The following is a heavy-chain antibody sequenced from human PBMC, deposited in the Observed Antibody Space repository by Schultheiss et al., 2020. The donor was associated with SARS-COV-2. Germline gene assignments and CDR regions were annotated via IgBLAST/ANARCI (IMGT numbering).Heavy chain of an antibody. J-gene: IGHJ4*02. CDR1: GGSISSSSCY. CDR3: ARGGDVLLREGPFDY. CDR2: INHSGST. Sequence: SQTLSLTCTVSGGSISSSSCYWGWIRQPPGKGLEWIGEINHSGSTNYNPSLKSRVTISVDTSKNQFSLKLSSVTAADTAVYYCARGGDVLLREGPFDYWGQGTLVTVSS. V-gene: IGHV4-39*07. D-gene: IGHD2-8*01.